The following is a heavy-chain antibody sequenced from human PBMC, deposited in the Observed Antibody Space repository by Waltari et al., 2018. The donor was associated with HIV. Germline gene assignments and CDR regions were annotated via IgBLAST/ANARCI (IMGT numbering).Heavy chain of an antibody. Sequence: ELQLVESGGGLVQPGGSLRRSCAACGFSFCSYWKHCVRQAPGKGLVWVSRIKSDGTITTYADSVKGRFTISRDNAKNTLFLQMNSLRAEDTAIYYCARDLVVLRYFDWLSTYFDYWGQGTLVTVSS. D-gene: IGHD3-9*01. CDR3: ARDLVVLRYFDWLSTYFDY. CDR2: IKSDGTIT. CDR1: GFSFCSYW. V-gene: IGHV3-74*01. J-gene: IGHJ4*02.